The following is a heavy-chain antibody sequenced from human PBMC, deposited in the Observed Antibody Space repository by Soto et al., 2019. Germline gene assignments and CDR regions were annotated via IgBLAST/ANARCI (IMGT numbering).Heavy chain of an antibody. CDR2: INAGNGNT. CDR1: GYTFTSYA. Sequence: ASVKVSCKASGYTFTSYAMHWVRQAPGQRLEWMGWINAGNGNTKYSQKFQGRVTITRDTSASTAYMELSSLRSEDTAVYYCAREALSGYSYGPHFDYWGQGTLVTVSS. V-gene: IGHV1-3*01. CDR3: AREALSGYSYGPHFDY. J-gene: IGHJ4*02. D-gene: IGHD5-18*01.